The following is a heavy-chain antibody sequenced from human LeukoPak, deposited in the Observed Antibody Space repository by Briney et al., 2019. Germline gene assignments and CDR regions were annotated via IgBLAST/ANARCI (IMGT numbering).Heavy chain of an antibody. V-gene: IGHV3-48*01. D-gene: IGHD1-14*01. CDR3: SRYSRLTADY. CDR1: VFTFSSYS. J-gene: IGHJ4*02. CDR2: SSSSSSTI. Sequence: PGRSLRLSCAPSVFTFSSYSMNCVRQAPGQGREGVSYSSSSSSTIYYAASVKGRFTISRHNTKHSLYLHINSLRAEHTAVYYCSRYSRLTADYWGQGTLVTVSS.